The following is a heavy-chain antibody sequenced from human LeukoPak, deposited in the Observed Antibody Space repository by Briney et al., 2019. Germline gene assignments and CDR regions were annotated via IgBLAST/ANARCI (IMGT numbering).Heavy chain of an antibody. CDR1: GFTVSSNY. CDR3: ARMYYYDSSGYYVLGPYDY. Sequence: GGSLRLSCAASGFTVSSNYMSWVRQAPGKGLEWVSVIYSGGSTYYADSVKGRFTISRDNSKNTLYLQMNSLRAEDTAVYYCARMYYYDSSGYYVLGPYDYWGQGTLVTVSS. D-gene: IGHD3-22*01. CDR2: IYSGGST. J-gene: IGHJ4*02. V-gene: IGHV3-53*01.